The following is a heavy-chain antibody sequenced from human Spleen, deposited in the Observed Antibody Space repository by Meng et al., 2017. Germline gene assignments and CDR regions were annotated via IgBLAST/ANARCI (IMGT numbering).Heavy chain of an antibody. Sequence: QLQLQESGPGLVRPSEALSLTFTVSGGSLRTPGYSWGWIRQPPGKGLGWIGSIGHAGALYYTPSLKSRVTVSIDTSKSQFSLKLTSVTAADTAVYYCVRSSGWVRTGFDPWGQGTLVTVSS. CDR3: VRSSGWVRTGFDP. CDR1: GGSLRTPGYS. D-gene: IGHD6-19*01. CDR2: IGHAGAL. J-gene: IGHJ5*02. V-gene: IGHV4-39*01.